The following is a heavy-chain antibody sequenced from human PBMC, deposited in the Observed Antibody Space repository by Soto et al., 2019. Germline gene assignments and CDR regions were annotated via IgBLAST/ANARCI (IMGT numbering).Heavy chain of an antibody. CDR2: IYWDDDK. CDR3: AHRRVSSPGRSYNWFDP. CDR1: GFSLSTSGVG. J-gene: IGHJ5*02. Sequence: SGPTLVNPTQTLTLTCTFSGFSLSTSGVGVGWIRQPPGKALEWLALIYWDDDKRYSPSLKSRLTITKDTSKNQVVLTMTNMDPVDTATYYCAHRRVSSPGRSYNWFDPWGQGTLVTVSS. V-gene: IGHV2-5*02. D-gene: IGHD2-2*01.